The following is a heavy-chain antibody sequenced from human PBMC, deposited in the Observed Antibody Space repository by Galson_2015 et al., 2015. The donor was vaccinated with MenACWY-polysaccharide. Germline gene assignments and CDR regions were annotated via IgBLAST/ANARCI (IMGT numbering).Heavy chain of an antibody. D-gene: IGHD3-22*01. Sequence: SLRLSCAASEFTFSSYWMHWVRQAPGKGLVWVSRINSDGRSTTHADSVKGRFTISRDNAKHTLFLQMNSLRAEDTAIYYCARTKFSSGYFVRAFDIWGQGTMVTVSS. J-gene: IGHJ3*02. CDR2: INSDGRST. CDR1: EFTFSSYW. V-gene: IGHV3-74*01. CDR3: ARTKFSSGYFVRAFDI.